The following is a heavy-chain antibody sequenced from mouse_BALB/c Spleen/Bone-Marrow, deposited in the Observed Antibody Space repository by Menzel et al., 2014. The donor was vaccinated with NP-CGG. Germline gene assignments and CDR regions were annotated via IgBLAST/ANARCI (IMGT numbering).Heavy chain of an antibody. D-gene: IGHD4-1*01. V-gene: IGHV5-12-2*01. J-gene: IGHJ2*01. CDR3: ARRKNWVFDY. Sequence: DVKLQESGGGLVQPGGSLKLSCAASGFTFSSYTMSWVCQTPEKRLEWVAYISNGGGSSYYPDTVKGRFTISRDNAKNTLYLQMSSLKSEDTAMYYCARRKNWVFDYWGQGTTLTVSS. CDR1: GFTFSSYT. CDR2: ISNGGGSS.